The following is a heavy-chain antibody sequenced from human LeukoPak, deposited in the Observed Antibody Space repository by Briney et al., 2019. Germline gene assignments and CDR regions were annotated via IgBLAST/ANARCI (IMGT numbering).Heavy chain of an antibody. V-gene: IGHV1-18*01. CDR1: GYTFTSYD. D-gene: IGHD3-22*01. J-gene: IGHJ4*02. CDR3: ARYVGYSSGYYPLDY. CDR2: ISAYNGNT. Sequence: ASVKVSCKASGYTFTSYDINWVRQAPGQGLEWMGWISAYNGNTNYAQKLQGRVTMTTDTSTSTAYMELRSLRSDDTAVYYCARYVGYSSGYYPLDYWGQGTLVTVSS.